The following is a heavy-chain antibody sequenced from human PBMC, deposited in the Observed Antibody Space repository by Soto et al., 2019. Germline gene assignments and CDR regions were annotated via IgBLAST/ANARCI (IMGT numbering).Heavy chain of an antibody. D-gene: IGHD3-10*01. V-gene: IGHV1-46*01. J-gene: IGHJ6*02. CDR1: GYTFTIYY. CDR2: INPSGSST. Sequence: ASVKVSCKASGYTFTIYYMHWVRQAPGQGLEWMGIINPSGSSTSYAQKFQGRVTMTRDTSTSTVSMDLSRLRSEDTAVYYCARGPGGHLHYDYYGMDVWGQGTTVTVSS. CDR3: ARGPGGHLHYDYYGMDV.